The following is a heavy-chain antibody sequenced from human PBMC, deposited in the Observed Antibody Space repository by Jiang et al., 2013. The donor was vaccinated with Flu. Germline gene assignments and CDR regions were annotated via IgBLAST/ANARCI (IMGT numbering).Heavy chain of an antibody. Sequence: KVSCKASGYTFTGYYMHWVRQAPGQGLEWMGRINPNSGGTNYAQKFQGRVTMTRDTSISTAYMELSRLRSDDTAVYYCATYYGDYGDFDYWGQRTLVTVSS. CDR3: ATYYGDYGDFDY. J-gene: IGHJ4*02. CDR1: GYTFTGYY. V-gene: IGHV1-2*06. CDR2: INPNSGGT. D-gene: IGHD4-17*01.